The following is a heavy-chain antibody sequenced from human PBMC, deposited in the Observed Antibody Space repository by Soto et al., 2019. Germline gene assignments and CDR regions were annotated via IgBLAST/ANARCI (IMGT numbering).Heavy chain of an antibody. J-gene: IGHJ6*02. CDR3: AISLCGFGGVIVYYYYYGMDV. Sequence: PGGSLRLSCAASGFTFSSYGMHWVRQAPGKGLEWVAVISYDGSNKYYADSVKGRFTISRDNSKNTLYLQMNSLRAEDTAVYYCAISLCGFGGVIVYYYYYGMDVWGQGTTVTVSS. V-gene: IGHV3-30*03. CDR2: ISYDGSNK. D-gene: IGHD3-16*02. CDR1: GFTFSSYG.